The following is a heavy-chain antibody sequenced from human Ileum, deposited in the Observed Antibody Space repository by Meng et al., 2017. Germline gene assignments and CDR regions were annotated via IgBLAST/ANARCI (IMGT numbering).Heavy chain of an antibody. J-gene: IGHJ4*02. D-gene: IGHD3-3*01. CDR3: ASGSGSLDY. CDR1: GGIVSSNIAA. V-gene: IGHV6-1*01. CDR2: TYYRSKWYS. Sequence: PLHPAGPGLVKPSQTLPLTCAGAGGIVSSNIAAWNWIRQSPLRGLEWLGRTYYRSKWYSEYAVSVKSRISITPDTSKNQFSLQMNSVTPEDTAVYYCASGSGSLDYWGPGTLVTVSS.